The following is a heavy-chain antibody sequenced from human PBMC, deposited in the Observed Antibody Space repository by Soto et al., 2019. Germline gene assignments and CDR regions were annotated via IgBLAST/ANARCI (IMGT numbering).Heavy chain of an antibody. CDR1: GFTFSSYG. D-gene: IGHD2-2*01. CDR3: ARGVRQDIVVVPAAMQNFDY. V-gene: IGHV3-33*01. Sequence: QVQLVESGGGVVQPGRSLRLSCAASGFTFSSYGMHWVRQAPVKGLEGVAVIWYDGSNKYYADSVKGRFTISRDNSKNTMYLQMNSLRDEDTAVYYCARGVRQDIVVVPAAMQNFDYWGQGTLVTVSS. J-gene: IGHJ4*02. CDR2: IWYDGSNK.